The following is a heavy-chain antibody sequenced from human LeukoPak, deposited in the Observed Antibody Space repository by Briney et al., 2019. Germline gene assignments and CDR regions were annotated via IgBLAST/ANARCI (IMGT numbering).Heavy chain of an antibody. D-gene: IGHD3-3*01. Sequence: GASVKVSCKASGYTFTSYDINWVRQATGQGLGWMGWMNPNSGNTGYAQKFQGRVTMTRNTSISTAYMELSSLRSEDTAVYYCAREDPGYYDFWSGYYPNYYYGMDVWGQGTTVTVSS. CDR2: MNPNSGNT. V-gene: IGHV1-8*01. J-gene: IGHJ6*02. CDR1: GYTFTSYD. CDR3: AREDPGYYDFWSGYYPNYYYGMDV.